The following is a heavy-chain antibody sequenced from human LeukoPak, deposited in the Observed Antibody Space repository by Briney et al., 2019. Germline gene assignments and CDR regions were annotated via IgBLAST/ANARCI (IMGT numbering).Heavy chain of an antibody. Sequence: GASVKVSYKASGYTFTGYYMHWVRQAPGQGLEWMGWINPNSGGTNYSQRFQGRVTMTRDTSITTAYMELSSLRSDDTAVYYCASARENYDILTGYYKGGSFDYWGQGTLVTVSS. D-gene: IGHD3-9*01. J-gene: IGHJ4*02. CDR2: INPNSGGT. CDR1: GYTFTGYY. V-gene: IGHV1-2*02. CDR3: ASARENYDILTGYYKGGSFDY.